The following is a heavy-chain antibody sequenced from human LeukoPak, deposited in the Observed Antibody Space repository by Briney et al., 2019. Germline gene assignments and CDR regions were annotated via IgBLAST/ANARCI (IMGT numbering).Heavy chain of an antibody. J-gene: IGHJ6*02. CDR2: ISGSGGST. V-gene: IGHV3-23*01. CDR3: AKDRKAVAGNYYYYYGMDV. CDR1: GFTFSSYA. Sequence: PGGSLRLSCAASGFTFSSYAMSWVRQAPGKGLEWVSAISGSGGSTYYADSVKGRFTISRDNSKNTLYLQMNSLRAEDTAVYYCAKDRKAVAGNYYYYYGMDVWGQGTTATVSS. D-gene: IGHD6-19*01.